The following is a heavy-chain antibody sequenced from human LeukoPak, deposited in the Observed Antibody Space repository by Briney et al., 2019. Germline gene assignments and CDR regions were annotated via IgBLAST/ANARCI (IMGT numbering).Heavy chain of an antibody. CDR1: GFTFSSYA. Sequence: GGSLRLSCAASGFTFSSYAMSWVRQAPGKGLEWVSAISGSGGSTYYADSVKGRFTISRDNSKNTLYLQMNSLRAEDTAVYYCAKQTDTTGSRGGAFDIWGQGTMVTVSS. V-gene: IGHV3-23*01. CDR2: ISGSGGST. CDR3: AKQTDTTGSRGGAFDI. D-gene: IGHD3-22*01. J-gene: IGHJ3*02.